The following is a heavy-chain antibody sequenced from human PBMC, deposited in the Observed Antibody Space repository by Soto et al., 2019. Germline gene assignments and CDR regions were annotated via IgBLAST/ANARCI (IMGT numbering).Heavy chain of an antibody. CDR3: AKHTPINNVDY. CDR1: GFTFSTYA. D-gene: IGHD1-1*01. J-gene: IGHJ4*02. V-gene: IGHV3-23*01. CDR2: ISGSGDNT. Sequence: GGSLRLSCAASGFTFSTYAISWVRQAPGKGLEWVSAISGSGDNTYYADSVKGRFTISRDNSKNTLYLQMNSLRAEDTAVYYCAKHTPINNVDYWGQGTLVTVSS.